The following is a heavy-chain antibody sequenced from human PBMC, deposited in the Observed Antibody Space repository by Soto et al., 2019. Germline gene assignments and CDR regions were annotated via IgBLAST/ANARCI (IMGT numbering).Heavy chain of an antibody. V-gene: IGHV4-4*02. CDR1: GGSISSSNW. D-gene: IGHD2-8*01. CDR2: IYHSGST. J-gene: IGHJ4*02. CDR3: ANSSTNGYYFDY. Sequence: SETLSLTXVVSGGSISSSNWSSGVRQPPGKGLEWIGEIYHSGSTNYNPSLKSRVTISVDKSKNQFSLKLSSVTAADTAVYYCANSSTNGYYFDYWGQGTLVTVSS.